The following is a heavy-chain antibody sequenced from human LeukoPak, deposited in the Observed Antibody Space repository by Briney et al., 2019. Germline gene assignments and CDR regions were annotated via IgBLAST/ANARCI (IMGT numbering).Heavy chain of an antibody. J-gene: IGHJ4*02. Sequence: GGSLRLSCAASGFNFNNFAMSWVRQAPGKGLEWLSAMTGPADTTYYAESVKGRFTISRDYSKSMVLLQMNSLRVEDTAIYYCAKGAEIDHWGQGTLVTVSS. CDR3: AKGAEIDH. CDR2: MTGPADTT. V-gene: IGHV3-23*01. CDR1: GFNFNNFA.